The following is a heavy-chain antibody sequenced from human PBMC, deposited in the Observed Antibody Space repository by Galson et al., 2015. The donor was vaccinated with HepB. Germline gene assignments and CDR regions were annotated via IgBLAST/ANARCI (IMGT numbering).Heavy chain of an antibody. Sequence: PALVKPTQTLTLTCTFSGFSLSTSGVGVGWIRQPPGKALEWLALIYWDDDKRYSPSLKSRLTITKDTSKNQVVLTMTNMDPVDTATYYCAHMVGPLRFNYGSGSYPYYFDYWGQGTLVTVSS. CDR1: GFSLSTSGVG. D-gene: IGHD3-10*01. CDR3: AHMVGPLRFNYGSGSYPYYFDY. J-gene: IGHJ4*02. CDR2: IYWDDDK. V-gene: IGHV2-5*02.